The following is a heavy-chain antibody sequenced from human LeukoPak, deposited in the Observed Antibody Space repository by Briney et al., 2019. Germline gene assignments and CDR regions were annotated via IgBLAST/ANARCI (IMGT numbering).Heavy chain of an antibody. CDR3: ARYRDGDRDISLDI. V-gene: IGHV4-59*08. CDR2: INYRGTT. J-gene: IGHJ4*02. D-gene: IGHD4-17*01. CDR1: GDSITSDY. Sequence: PSETLSLTCTVSGDSITSDYWSWIRQPPGKGLEWIGFINYRGTTSYNPSPTSRVAISRDMSKNQFALNLSSVSAADTAVYYCARYRDGDRDISLDIWGQGTLVTVSS.